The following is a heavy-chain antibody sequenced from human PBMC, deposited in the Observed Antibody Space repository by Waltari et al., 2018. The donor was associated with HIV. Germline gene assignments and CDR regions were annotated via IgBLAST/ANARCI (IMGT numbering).Heavy chain of an antibody. D-gene: IGHD1-1*01. CDR3: ARLAITGTWRRWYFDL. Sequence: QVQLQESGPGLVKPSETLSLTCTVSGGSISSYYWSWIRQPPGKGLEWIGYIYYSGSTNYNPSLKSRVTISVDTSKNQFSLKLSSVTAADTAVYYCARLAITGTWRRWYFDLWGHGTLVTVSS. J-gene: IGHJ2*01. CDR1: GGSISSYY. CDR2: IYYSGST. V-gene: IGHV4-59*08.